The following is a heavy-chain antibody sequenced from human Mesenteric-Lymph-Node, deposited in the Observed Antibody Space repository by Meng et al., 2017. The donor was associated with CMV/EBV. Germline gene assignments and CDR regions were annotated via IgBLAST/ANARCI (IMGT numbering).Heavy chain of an antibody. CDR2: INPKTGGR. D-gene: IGHD3-9*01. V-gene: IGHV1-2*06. J-gene: IGHJ4*02. CDR1: GYTFIDYY. Sequence: QVQLWQSGAEVKKPGASVRVSCKASGYTFIDYYISWVRQAPGQGLEWMGRINPKTGGRSYAQNFQGRVTMTRDTSINTAYMEVNRLNSDDTAMYYCARDRDTDWYSPFDYWGPGTLVTVSS. CDR3: ARDRDTDWYSPFDY.